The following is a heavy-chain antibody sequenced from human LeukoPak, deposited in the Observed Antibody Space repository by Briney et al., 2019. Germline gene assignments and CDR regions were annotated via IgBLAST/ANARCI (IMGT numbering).Heavy chain of an antibody. CDR3: ARDQGGTIDY. CDR2: IKSNSGGT. V-gene: IGHV1-2*02. Sequence: EASVKVSCKASGYSFIGYYMHWVRQAPGQGLEWMGWIKSNSGGTHYAQKFQGRVTMTRDTSITTAYMELSRLTSDDTAVYCARDQGGTIDYWGQGTLVTVSS. CDR1: GYSFIGYY. J-gene: IGHJ4*02. D-gene: IGHD1-7*01.